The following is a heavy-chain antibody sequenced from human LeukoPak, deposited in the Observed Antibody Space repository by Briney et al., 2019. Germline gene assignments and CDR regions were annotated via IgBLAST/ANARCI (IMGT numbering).Heavy chain of an antibody. Sequence: GASVKVSCKASGYTFTSYGISWVRQAPGQGLEWMGWISAYNGNTNYAQKLQGRVTMTTDTSTSTAYMELRNLRSDDTAVYYCARSGPLKRSTVTTRRGNYFDYWGQGTLVTVSS. CDR2: ISAYNGNT. V-gene: IGHV1-18*04. D-gene: IGHD4-17*01. CDR1: GYTFTSYG. J-gene: IGHJ4*02. CDR3: ARSGPLKRSTVTTRRGNYFDY.